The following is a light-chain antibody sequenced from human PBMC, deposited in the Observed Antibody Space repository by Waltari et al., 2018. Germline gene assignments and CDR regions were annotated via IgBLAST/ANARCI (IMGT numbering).Light chain of an antibody. CDR2: DAS. CDR1: QSVSIY. CDR3: QQRQRWPLT. Sequence: EIVLTQSPATLSLSPGERATLSCRASQSVSIYVVWYQQKPGQPPRLLIYDASNRATGTPARFSGSGSGTDFTLTISSLEPEDVAVYYCQQRQRWPLTFGGGTRVEIK. V-gene: IGKV3-11*01. J-gene: IGKJ4*01.